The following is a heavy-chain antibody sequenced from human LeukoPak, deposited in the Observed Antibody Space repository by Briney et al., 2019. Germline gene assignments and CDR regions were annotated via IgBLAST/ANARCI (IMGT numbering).Heavy chain of an antibody. J-gene: IGHJ4*02. D-gene: IGHD3-22*01. CDR3: ARDGGWRSSGYYLYHFDY. CDR1: GFTFTDYF. CDR2: IKHNGGEK. Sequence: GSLRLSCVASGFTFTDYFMSWVRQAPGKGLEWVASIKHNGGEKYYVDSVKGRFTISRDNAKNSLYLEMSSLRVEDTAVYYCARDGGWRSSGYYLYHFDYWGQGTLVTFAS. V-gene: IGHV3-7*01.